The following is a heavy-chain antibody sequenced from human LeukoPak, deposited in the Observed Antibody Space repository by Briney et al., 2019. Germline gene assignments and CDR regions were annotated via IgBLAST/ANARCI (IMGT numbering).Heavy chain of an antibody. V-gene: IGHV3-33*06. Sequence: GGSLRLSCAASGFTFDDYGMSWVRQAPGKGLEWVAVIWYDGSNKYYADSVKGRFTISRDNSKNTLYLQRNSLRDEDTAVYYCAKDEYYYASSGYRYWGQGTLVTVSS. CDR1: GFTFDDYG. CDR2: IWYDGSNK. CDR3: AKDEYYYASSGYRY. J-gene: IGHJ4*02. D-gene: IGHD3-22*01.